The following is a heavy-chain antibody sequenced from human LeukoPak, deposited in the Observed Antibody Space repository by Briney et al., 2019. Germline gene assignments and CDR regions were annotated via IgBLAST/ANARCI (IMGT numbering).Heavy chain of an antibody. CDR2: IYYSGST. J-gene: IGHJ3*02. V-gene: IGHV4-59*08. CDR1: GGSISSYY. Sequence: HPSETLSLTCTVSGGSISSYYWSWIRQPPGKGLEWIGYIYYSGSTNYNPSLKSRVTISVDTSKNQFSLRLSSVTAADTAVYYCARLRVYYYDSSVTNDAFDIWGQGTMVTVSS. D-gene: IGHD3-22*01. CDR3: ARLRVYYYDSSVTNDAFDI.